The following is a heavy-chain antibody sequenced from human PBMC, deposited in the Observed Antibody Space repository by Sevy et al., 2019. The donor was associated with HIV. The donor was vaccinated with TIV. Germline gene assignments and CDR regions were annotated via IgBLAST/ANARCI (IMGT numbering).Heavy chain of an antibody. J-gene: IGHJ4*02. CDR3: ARSTDYYDNSGYDS. V-gene: IGHV3-21*03. Sequence: GGSPRLSCAASGFTFSYYTMNWVRQAPGKGLEWVSSISSGSSYIFYADSMKGRFTVSRDNAKNSLFLQMNSLRDEDTALYYCARSTDYYDNSGYDSWGRGTLVTVSS. CDR1: GFTFSYYT. D-gene: IGHD3-22*01. CDR2: ISSGSSYI.